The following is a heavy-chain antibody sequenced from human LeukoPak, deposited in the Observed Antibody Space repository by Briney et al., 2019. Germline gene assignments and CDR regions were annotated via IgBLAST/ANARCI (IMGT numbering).Heavy chain of an antibody. D-gene: IGHD5-18*01. Sequence: SETLSLTCTVSGDSISSGSYYWSWIRQPAGKGLEWIGRIYNSGSTNYNPSLKSRVTISVDTSKNQFSLKLSSVTAADTAVYYCARGYSYGLEAYFDYWGQGTLVTVSS. CDR2: IYNSGST. CDR1: GDSISSGSYY. J-gene: IGHJ4*02. V-gene: IGHV4-61*10. CDR3: ARGYSYGLEAYFDY.